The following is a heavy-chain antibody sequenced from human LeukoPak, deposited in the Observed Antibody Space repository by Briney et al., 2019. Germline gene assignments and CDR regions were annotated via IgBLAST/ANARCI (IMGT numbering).Heavy chain of an antibody. V-gene: IGHV3-21*01. CDR1: GFTFSSYS. CDR3: ARDDPEASYCSGGSCYPINNYYYYGMDV. CDR2: ISSSSSYI. D-gene: IGHD2-15*01. Sequence: GGSLRLSCAASGFTFSSYSMNWVRQAPGKGLEWVSSISSSSSYIYYADSVRGRFTISRDNAKNSLYLQMNSLRAEDTAVYYCARDDPEASYCSGGSCYPINNYYYYGMDVWGQGTTVTVSS. J-gene: IGHJ6*02.